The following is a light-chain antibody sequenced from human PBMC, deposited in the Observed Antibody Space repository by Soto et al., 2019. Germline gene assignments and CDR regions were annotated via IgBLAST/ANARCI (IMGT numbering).Light chain of an antibody. CDR1: QSVSSSY. J-gene: IGKJ1*01. CDR2: GAS. Sequence: TLSCRASQSVSSSYLAWYQQKPGQAPRLLSYGASSRATGIPDRFSGSGSGTDFTLTISRLEPEDFAVYYCQQYGSSPRTFGQGTKVDIK. CDR3: QQYGSSPRT. V-gene: IGKV3-20*01.